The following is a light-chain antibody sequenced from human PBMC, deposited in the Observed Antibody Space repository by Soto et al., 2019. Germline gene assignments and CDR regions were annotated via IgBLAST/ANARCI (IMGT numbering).Light chain of an antibody. Sequence: QSVLTQPPSVSGAPGQRVTISCTGSNSNIGAGYDVHWYQHLPGTAPKLLIYDNNNRPSGVPDRFSGSKSGTSASLAITGLQAEDEADYYCQSYDSSLSGSGVFGGGTKLTVL. V-gene: IGLV1-40*01. CDR3: QSYDSSLSGSGV. CDR1: NSNIGAGYD. CDR2: DNN. J-gene: IGLJ2*01.